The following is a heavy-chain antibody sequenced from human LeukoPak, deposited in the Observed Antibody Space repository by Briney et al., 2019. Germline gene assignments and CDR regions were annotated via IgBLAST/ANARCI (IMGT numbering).Heavy chain of an antibody. CDR2: ISYDGSNE. Sequence: PGGSLRLSCAASGFTFSSYVMHWVRQAPGKGLEGVAIISYDGSNEYYADSVQGRFTISRDNSKNTLYLQMNSLRAADTAVYYCARECSGGSCSPPPFDYWGQGTLVTVSS. CDR3: ARECSGGSCSPPPFDY. D-gene: IGHD2-15*01. V-gene: IGHV3-30*04. CDR1: GFTFSSYV. J-gene: IGHJ4*02.